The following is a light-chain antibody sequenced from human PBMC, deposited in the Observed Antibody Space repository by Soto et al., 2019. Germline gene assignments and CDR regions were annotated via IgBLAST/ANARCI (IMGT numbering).Light chain of an antibody. CDR1: SSDVGGYDY. Sequence: QSALTQPRSVSGSPGQSVTISCTGTSSDVGGYDYVSWYQQHPGEAPKLIIYDVTERPSGVPDRFSGSRSGNTASLTISGRQAEDEADYHCCSYAGSYTLVIFGGGTKLTVL. CDR2: DVT. J-gene: IGLJ2*01. V-gene: IGLV2-11*01. CDR3: CSYAGSYTLVI.